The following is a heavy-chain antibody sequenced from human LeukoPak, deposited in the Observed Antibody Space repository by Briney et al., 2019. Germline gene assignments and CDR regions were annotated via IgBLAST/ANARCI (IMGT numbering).Heavy chain of an antibody. CDR2: ISGSGGST. J-gene: IGHJ4*02. Sequence: GGSLRLSCAASGFTFTSYAMSWVRQAPGKGLEWVSAISGSGGSTYYADSVKGRFTISRDNSKNTLYLQMNSLRAEDTAVYYCAKDRVPVVTPVLDYWGQGTLVTVSP. D-gene: IGHD2-21*02. CDR1: GFTFTSYA. CDR3: AKDRVPVVTPVLDY. V-gene: IGHV3-23*01.